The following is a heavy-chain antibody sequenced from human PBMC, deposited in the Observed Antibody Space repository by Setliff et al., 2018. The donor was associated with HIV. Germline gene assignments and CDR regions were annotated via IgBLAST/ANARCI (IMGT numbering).Heavy chain of an antibody. J-gene: IGHJ4*02. V-gene: IGHV4-4*08. CDR1: GGSINNHY. D-gene: IGHD3-10*01. CDR2: IYPNGSP. CDR3: TGDYNSGSYRFDY. Sequence: PSETLSLTCTVSGGSINNHYWSWIRQPPGKGLEWIGYIYPNGSPDYPSGNIVYNPSFRSRVTLSLDTSKNQFSLKLTSVTAADAAVYYCTGDYNSGSYRFDYWGQGTPVTVSS.